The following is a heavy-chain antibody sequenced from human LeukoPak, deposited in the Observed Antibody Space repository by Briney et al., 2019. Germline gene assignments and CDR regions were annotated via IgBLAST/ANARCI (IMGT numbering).Heavy chain of an antibody. CDR3: AKDSSGWYGMNAFDI. J-gene: IGHJ3*02. CDR2: ISWNRGSI. D-gene: IGHD6-19*01. CDR1: GFTFDDYA. V-gene: IGHV3-9*03. Sequence: GGSLRLSCAASGFTFDDYAMHWGRQAPGKGVEGGSGISWNRGSIVYADSVKGRFTLSRDHAKHSLYLQMNSLRAEYMALYYCAKDSSGWYGMNAFDIWGQGTMVTVSS.